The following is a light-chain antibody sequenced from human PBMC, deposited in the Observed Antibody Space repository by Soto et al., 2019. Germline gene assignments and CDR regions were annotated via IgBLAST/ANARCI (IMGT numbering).Light chain of an antibody. CDR3: QQYGDWPLT. J-gene: IGKJ4*01. CDR2: ASS. CDR1: QSVGSN. Sequence: EIVLTQSPATLSVSPGERATLSCRASQSVGSNFAWYQQKPGQGTRLLSFASSTRATGVPARFSGSGSGTEFTLTISSLQSEDFAVYYCQQYGDWPLTFGGGAKVEIE. V-gene: IGKV3-15*01.